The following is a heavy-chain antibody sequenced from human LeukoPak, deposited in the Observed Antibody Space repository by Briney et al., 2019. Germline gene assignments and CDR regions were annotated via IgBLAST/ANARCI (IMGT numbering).Heavy chain of an antibody. V-gene: IGHV4-34*01. CDR1: GGSFSGYY. CDR3: ARGGVPYGDYYWFDS. Sequence: PSETLSLTCAVYGGSFSGYYWSWIRQPPGKGLEWIGEINHSGSTNYNPSLKRRVTISVDTSKNQFSLKLSSVTAADPAVYYCARGGVPYGDYYWFDSWGQGTLVTVSS. D-gene: IGHD4-17*01. CDR2: INHSGST. J-gene: IGHJ5*01.